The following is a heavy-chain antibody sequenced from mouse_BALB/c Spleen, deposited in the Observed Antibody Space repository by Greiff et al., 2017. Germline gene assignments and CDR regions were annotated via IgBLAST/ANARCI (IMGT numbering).Heavy chain of an antibody. J-gene: IGHJ1*01. Sequence: EVQLQESGGGLVQPGGSRKLSCAASGFTFSSFGMHWVRQAPEKGLEWVAYISSGSSTIYYADTVKGRFTISRDNPKNTLFLQMTSLRSEDTAMYYCARSGRYGAAGYFDVWGAGTTVTVSS. CDR3: ARSGRYGAAGYFDV. D-gene: IGHD2-14*01. V-gene: IGHV5-17*02. CDR1: GFTFSSFG. CDR2: ISSGSSTI.